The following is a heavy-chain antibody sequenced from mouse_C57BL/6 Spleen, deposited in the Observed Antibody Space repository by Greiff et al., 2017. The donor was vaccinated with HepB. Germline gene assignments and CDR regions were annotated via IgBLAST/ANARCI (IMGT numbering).Heavy chain of an antibody. D-gene: IGHD1-1*01. CDR2: IDPENGDT. J-gene: IGHJ3*01. CDR3: TTGDYGSSYGAY. V-gene: IGHV14-4*01. Sequence: EVQLQQSGAELVRPGASVKLSCTASGFNIKDDYMHWVKQRPEQGLEWIGWIDPENGDTEYASKFQGKATITADTPSNTAYLQLSSLTSEDTAVYYCTTGDYGSSYGAYWGQGTLVTVSA. CDR1: GFNIKDDY.